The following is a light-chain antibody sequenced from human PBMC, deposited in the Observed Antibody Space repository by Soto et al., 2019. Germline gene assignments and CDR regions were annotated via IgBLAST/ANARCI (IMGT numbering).Light chain of an antibody. V-gene: IGKV3-20*01. CDR2: GAS. J-gene: IGKJ1*01. CDR1: QSVSSSA. CDR3: QYYGTSPQT. Sequence: EIVLTQSPGTLTLSPGESATLSCRASQSVSSSALAWYQQKPGQALRRLIYGASSRATGIPDRFSGSGSGTDLNLTISRLEPEDFAVYYCQYYGTSPQTFGQGTKVDIK.